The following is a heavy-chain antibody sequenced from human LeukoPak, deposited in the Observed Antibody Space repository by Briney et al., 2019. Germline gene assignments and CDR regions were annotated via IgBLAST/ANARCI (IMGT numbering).Heavy chain of an antibody. CDR2: IIPILGIA. Sequence: SVKVSCKASGGTFSSYAISWVRQAPGQGLEWMGRIIPILGIANYAQKFQGRVTITADKSTSTAYMELSSLRSEDTAVYYCARQSASYYYDSSGYYSDYWGQGTLVTVSS. V-gene: IGHV1-69*04. J-gene: IGHJ4*02. CDR3: ARQSASYYYDSSGYYSDY. D-gene: IGHD3-22*01. CDR1: GGTFSSYA.